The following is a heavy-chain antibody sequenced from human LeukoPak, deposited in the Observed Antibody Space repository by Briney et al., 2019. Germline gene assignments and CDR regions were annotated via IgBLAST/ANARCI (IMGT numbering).Heavy chain of an antibody. D-gene: IGHD3-22*01. V-gene: IGHV4-59*08. CDR1: GGSISSYY. CDR2: IYYSGST. CDR3: AAITTRDYYFDY. Sequence: SETLSLTCTVSGGSISSYYWSWIRQPPGKGLEWIGYIYYSGSTNYNPSLKSRVTISVDTSKNQFSLELSSVTAADTAVYYCAAITTRDYYFDYWGQGTLVTVSS. J-gene: IGHJ4*02.